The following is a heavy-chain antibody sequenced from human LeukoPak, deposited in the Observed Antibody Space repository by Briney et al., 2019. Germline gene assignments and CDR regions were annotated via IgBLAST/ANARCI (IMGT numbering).Heavy chain of an antibody. Sequence: GMSLRLSCEASGFTISSYGMHWVRQAPGKGLEWVAGISFDGNKKYYADSVKGRSIITRDNSKNTLYLEMNSLRVEDTAVYYCAKVADHSGPFDCWGQGTLATVSS. D-gene: IGHD5-12*01. CDR3: AKVADHSGPFDC. CDR2: ISFDGNKK. V-gene: IGHV3-30*18. J-gene: IGHJ4*02. CDR1: GFTISSYG.